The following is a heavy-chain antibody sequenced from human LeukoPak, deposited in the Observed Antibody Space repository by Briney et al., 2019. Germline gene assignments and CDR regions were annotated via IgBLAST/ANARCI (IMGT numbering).Heavy chain of an antibody. Sequence: SETLSLTCTVSGGSISSGDYYWSWIRQPPGKGLEWIGYIYYSGSTYYNPSLKSRVTISVDTSKNQFSLKLSSVTAADTAVYYCARDAVGGLPRDYWGQGTLVTVSS. CDR3: ARDAVGGLPRDY. CDR1: GGSISSGDYY. J-gene: IGHJ4*02. CDR2: IYYSGST. V-gene: IGHV4-30-4*01. D-gene: IGHD3-10*01.